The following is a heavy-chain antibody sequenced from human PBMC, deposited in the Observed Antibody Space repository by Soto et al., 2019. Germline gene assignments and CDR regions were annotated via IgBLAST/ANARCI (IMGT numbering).Heavy chain of an antibody. V-gene: IGHV1-69*12. CDR2: IIPIVGTA. Sequence: QVQLVQSGAEVKKPGSSVKVSCKASGGTFSSYAISWVRQAPGQGLEWMGGIIPIVGTANYAQKFQGRVTITADESTSTAYMELSSLRSEDTAVYYCAARISSIAARPPFHYYYYGMDVWGQGTTVTVSS. D-gene: IGHD6-6*01. J-gene: IGHJ6*02. CDR1: GGTFSSYA. CDR3: AARISSIAARPPFHYYYYGMDV.